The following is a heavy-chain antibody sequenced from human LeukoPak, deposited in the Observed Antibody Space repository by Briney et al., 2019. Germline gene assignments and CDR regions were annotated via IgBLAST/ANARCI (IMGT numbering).Heavy chain of an antibody. CDR3: AIHNDYYDSSGYFDY. Sequence: GGSLRLSCAASGFTLSSYAMSWVRQAPGKGLEWVSAISGSGGSTYYADSVKGRFTISRDNSKNTLYLQMNSLRAEDTAVYYCAIHNDYYDSSGYFDYWGQGTLVTVSS. J-gene: IGHJ4*02. CDR1: GFTLSSYA. V-gene: IGHV3-23*01. CDR2: ISGSGGST. D-gene: IGHD3-22*01.